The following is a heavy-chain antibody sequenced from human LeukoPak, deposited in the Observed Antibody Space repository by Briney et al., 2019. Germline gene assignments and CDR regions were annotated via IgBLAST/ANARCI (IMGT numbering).Heavy chain of an antibody. CDR3: ARGWYQQTYYFDY. V-gene: IGHV4-31*03. Sequence: SETLSLTCTVSGGSISSGGYYWSWIRQHPGKGLEWIGYIYYSGSTYYNPSLKSRVTISVDTSKNQFSLKLSSVTAADTAVYYCARGWYQQTYYFDYWGQGTLVTASS. J-gene: IGHJ4*02. CDR2: IYYSGST. CDR1: GGSISSGGYY. D-gene: IGHD2-2*01.